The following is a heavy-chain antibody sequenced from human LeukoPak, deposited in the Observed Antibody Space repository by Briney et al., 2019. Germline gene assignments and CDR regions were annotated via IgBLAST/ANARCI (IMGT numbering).Heavy chain of an antibody. CDR2: INYSGNT. CDR1: GGSISNYY. D-gene: IGHD3-22*01. CDR3: ARYLCITMIVVVITNSDY. V-gene: IGHV4-59*08. J-gene: IGHJ4*02. Sequence: SETLSLTCTVSGGSISNYYWSWIRQPPGKGLEWIAYINYSGNTDYNPSLKSRVTISVDTSKNQFSLKLSSVTAADTAVYYCARYLCITMIVVVITNSDYWGQGTLVTVPS.